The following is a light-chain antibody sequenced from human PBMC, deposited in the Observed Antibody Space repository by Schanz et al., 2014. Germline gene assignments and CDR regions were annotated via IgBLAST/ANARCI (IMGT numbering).Light chain of an antibody. CDR3: QQYYSIPLT. CDR1: QSVLYSSNNKNY. CDR2: WAS. J-gene: IGKJ4*01. V-gene: IGKV4-1*01. Sequence: DIVMTQSPDSLAVSLGERATIICQSSQSVLYSSNNKNYLAWYQQKPGQPPKLLIYWASTRESGVPDRFSGSGSGTDFTLTISSLQAEDVAVYYCQQYYSIPLTFGGGTKVEIK.